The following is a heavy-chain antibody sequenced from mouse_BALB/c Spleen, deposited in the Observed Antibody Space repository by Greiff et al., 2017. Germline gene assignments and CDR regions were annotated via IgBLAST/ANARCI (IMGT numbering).Heavy chain of an antibody. J-gene: IGHJ2*01. CDR1: GFTFSSYA. CDR3: ARAGDDY. CDR2: ISSGGST. Sequence: EVNVVESGGGLVKPGGSLKLSCAASGFTFSSYAMSWVRQTPEKRLEWVASISSGGSTYYPDSVKGRFTISRDNARNILYLQMSSLRSEDTAMYYCARAGDDYWGQGTTLTVSS. V-gene: IGHV5-6-5*01.